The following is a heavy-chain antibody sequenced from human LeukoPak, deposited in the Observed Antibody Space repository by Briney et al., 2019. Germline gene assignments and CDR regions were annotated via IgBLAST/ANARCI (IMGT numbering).Heavy chain of an antibody. CDR2: ISRSSSTI. CDR1: GFTFSSYS. J-gene: IGHJ4*02. D-gene: IGHD3-22*01. Sequence: QPGGSLRLSCAASGFTFSSYSMNWVRQAPGKGLEWVSYISRSSSTIYYADSVKGRFTISRDNSKNTLYLQMNSLRAEDTAVYYCAKDRLQDYYDSSGYYYSPGGDYWGQGTLVTVSS. CDR3: AKDRLQDYYDSSGYYYSPGGDY. V-gene: IGHV3-48*01.